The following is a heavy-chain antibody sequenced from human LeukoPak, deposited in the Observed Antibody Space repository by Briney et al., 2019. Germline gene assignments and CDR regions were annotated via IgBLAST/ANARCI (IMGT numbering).Heavy chain of an antibody. CDR3: AKDLTPSYYYYGMDV. CDR2: ISYDGSNK. J-gene: IGHJ6*02. Sequence: PGRSLRLSCAASGFTFSSYGMHWVRQAPRKGLEWVAVISYDGSNKYYADSVKGRFTISRDNSKNTLYLQMNSLRAEDTAVYYCAKDLTPSYYYYGMDVWGQGTTVTVSS. CDR1: GFTFSSYG. V-gene: IGHV3-30*18.